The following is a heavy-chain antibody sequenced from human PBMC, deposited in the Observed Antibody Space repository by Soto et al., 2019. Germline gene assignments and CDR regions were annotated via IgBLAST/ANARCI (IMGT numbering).Heavy chain of an antibody. CDR1: GGSISSGGYS. CDR2: IYHSGST. D-gene: IGHD3-22*01. V-gene: IGHV4-30-2*01. Sequence: PSETLSLTCAVSGGSISSGGYSWSWIRQPPGKGLEWIGYIYHSGSTYYNPSLKSRVTISVDRSKNQFSLKLSSVTAADTAVYYCATSSQYYYDSSGTFRYWGQGTLVTVSS. J-gene: IGHJ4*02. CDR3: ATSSQYYYDSSGTFRY.